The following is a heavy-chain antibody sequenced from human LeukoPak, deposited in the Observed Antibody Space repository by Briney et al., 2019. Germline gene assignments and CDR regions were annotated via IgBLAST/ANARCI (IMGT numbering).Heavy chain of an antibody. J-gene: IGHJ4*02. V-gene: IGHV4-34*01. CDR3: ARLTYYDYVWGSYRQKYFDY. CDR1: GGSFSGYY. Sequence: PSETLSLTCAVYGGSFSGYYWSWIRQPPGKGLEWIGEINHSGSTNYNPSLKSRVTMSVDTSKNQFSLKLSSVTAADTAVYYCARLTYYDYVWGSYRQKYFDYWGQGTLVTVSS. D-gene: IGHD3-16*02. CDR2: INHSGST.